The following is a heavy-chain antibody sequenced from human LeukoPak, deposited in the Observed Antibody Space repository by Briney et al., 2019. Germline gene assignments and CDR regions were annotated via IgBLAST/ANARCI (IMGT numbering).Heavy chain of an antibody. Sequence: TSSETLSLTCAVYGGSFSGYYWSWIRQPPGKGLEWIGEINHSGSTNYNPSLKSRVTISVDTSKNQFSLKLSSVTAADTAVYYCARAGDVLRFLEWNPYRYWGQGTLVTVSS. V-gene: IGHV4-34*01. D-gene: IGHD3-3*01. CDR1: GGSFSGYY. CDR2: INHSGST. J-gene: IGHJ4*02. CDR3: ARAGDVLRFLEWNPYRY.